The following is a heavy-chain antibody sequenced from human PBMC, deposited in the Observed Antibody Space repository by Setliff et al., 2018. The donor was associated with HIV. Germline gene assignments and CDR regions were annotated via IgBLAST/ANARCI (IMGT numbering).Heavy chain of an antibody. D-gene: IGHD6-6*01. CDR3: ASGLAGRTDC. J-gene: IGHJ4*02. Sequence: PSETLSLTCTVSGGSISSTSYYWVWIRQPPGKGLEWIGSIYYSGSTYYNPSLKSRVTISVDTSKNQFSLKLSSVTAADTAVYYCASGLAGRTDCWGQGTLVTVS. CDR1: GGSISSTSYY. V-gene: IGHV4-39*07. CDR2: IYYSGST.